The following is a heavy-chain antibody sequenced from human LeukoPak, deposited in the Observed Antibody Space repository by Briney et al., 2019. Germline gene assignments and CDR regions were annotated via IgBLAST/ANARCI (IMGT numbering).Heavy chain of an antibody. CDR2: ISSGGTYE. D-gene: IGHD3-10*01. J-gene: IGHJ4*02. V-gene: IGHV3-30*01. Sequence: GKSLRLSCAASGFTFSNYAMHWVHQAPGKGLEWVSLISSGGTYEYYADSVKGRFTISRDNSKNTLYLQLNSLRAEDTAVYYCARDSTYYYDSGSSGPHYFDNWGQGTLVTVSS. CDR3: ARDSTYYYDSGSSGPHYFDN. CDR1: GFTFSNYA.